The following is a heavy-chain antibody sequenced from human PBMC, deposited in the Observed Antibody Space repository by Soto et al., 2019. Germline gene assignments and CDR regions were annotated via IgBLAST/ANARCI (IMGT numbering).Heavy chain of an antibody. J-gene: IGHJ4*01. CDR2: IFRSGNA. CDR1: GGSISSSDYY. CDR3: ARADAPTLPFDY. Sequence: SETLSHTCTVSGGSISSSDYYWTWIRQPPGKRLEWIGFIFRSGNAKYNPSLKSRVTISVDTSKNQFSLSLDSVTAADTAVYFCARADAPTLPFDYWGQGTLVTVSS. V-gene: IGHV4-61*08. D-gene: IGHD2-15*01.